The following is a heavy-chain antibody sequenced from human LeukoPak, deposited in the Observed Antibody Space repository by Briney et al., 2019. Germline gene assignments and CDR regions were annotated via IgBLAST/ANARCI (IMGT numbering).Heavy chain of an antibody. D-gene: IGHD1-26*01. J-gene: IGHJ4*02. CDR2: VNSRDNTK. CDR3: ARDQNLSSDC. V-gene: IGHV3-48*03. Sequence: GGSLRLSCAASGFTFSGFEMNWVRQAPGKGLAGVSYVNSRDNTKYYEDSVKGRFTISRDNSKNSLFLQMNSLRAEDTAVYYCARDQNLSSDCWGQGTLVTVSS. CDR1: GFTFSGFE.